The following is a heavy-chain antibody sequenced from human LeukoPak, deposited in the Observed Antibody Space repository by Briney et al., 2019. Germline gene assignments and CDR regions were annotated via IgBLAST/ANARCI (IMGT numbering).Heavy chain of an antibody. Sequence: GGSLRLSCAASGFMFSISWTNWVRQAPGKGLEWLANIRQDGSEKHYVDSVKGRFTISRDNSKNSLYLQMNSLRVEDTAVYYCASGFHWGQGTLVTVSS. J-gene: IGHJ4*02. V-gene: IGHV3-7*03. D-gene: IGHD2/OR15-2a*01. CDR1: GFMFSISW. CDR3: ASGFH. CDR2: IRQDGSEK.